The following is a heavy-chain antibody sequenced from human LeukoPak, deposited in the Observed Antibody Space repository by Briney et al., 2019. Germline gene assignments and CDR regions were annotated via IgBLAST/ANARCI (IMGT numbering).Heavy chain of an antibody. Sequence: SETLSLTCAVYGGSFSGYYWSWIRQPPGKRLEWIGEINHSGSTNYNPSLKSRVTISVDTSKNQFSLKLSSVTAADTAVYYCARGSSGSYWWWLGFDPWGQGTLVTVSS. CDR2: INHSGST. D-gene: IGHD1-26*01. V-gene: IGHV4-34*01. J-gene: IGHJ5*02. CDR1: GGSFSGYY. CDR3: ARGSSGSYWWWLGFDP.